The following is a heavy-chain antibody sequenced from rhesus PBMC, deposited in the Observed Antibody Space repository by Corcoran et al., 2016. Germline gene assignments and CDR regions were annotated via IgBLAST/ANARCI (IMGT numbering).Heavy chain of an antibody. D-gene: IGHD6-25*01. V-gene: IGHV3-136*01. CDR2: IGYVGKTI. Sequence: EVQLVESGGGLVQPGGSLRLSCAASGFTFNTYGMSWVRQAPGKGLEWVSYIGYVGKTICNADSVKGRFTISRDNAKNSLTLQMTSLKAEDTAMYYCARVDSGSWSGGFDYWGQGVLVTVSS. CDR1: GFTFNTYG. J-gene: IGHJ4*01. CDR3: ARVDSGSWSGGFDY.